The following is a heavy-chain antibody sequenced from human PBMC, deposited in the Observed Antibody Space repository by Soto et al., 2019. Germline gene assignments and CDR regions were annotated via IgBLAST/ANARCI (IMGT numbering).Heavy chain of an antibody. D-gene: IGHD6-19*01. CDR1: GFTFSVFG. V-gene: IGHV3-30*18. CDR3: AKTITLSPSDDSRGRGALIDH. CDR2: ISHEGNSK. Sequence: VQLVESGGGVVQPGGSLRLSCAASGFTFSVFGMHWVRQAPGKGPEWVAVISHEGNSKHYADSVKGRFSISRDNARNTVSLVMDSLRPEDTGLYYCAKTITLSPSDDSRGRGALIDHWGQGTLVTVSS. J-gene: IGHJ4*02.